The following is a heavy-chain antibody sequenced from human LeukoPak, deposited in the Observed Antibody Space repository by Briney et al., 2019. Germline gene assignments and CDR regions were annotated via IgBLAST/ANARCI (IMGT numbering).Heavy chain of an antibody. Sequence: PGGSLRLSCAASGFTFSSYAMHWVRQAPGKGLEGVAVISYDGSNKYYADSVKGRFTISRDNAKNSLYLQMNSLRAEDTAVYYCARVGGFGGQAPRDRNDVLLDYYYYMDVWGKGTTVTISS. V-gene: IGHV3-30*04. CDR2: ISYDGSNK. CDR1: GFTFSSYA. J-gene: IGHJ6*03. D-gene: IGHD1-1*01. CDR3: ARVGGFGGQAPRDRNDVLLDYYYYMDV.